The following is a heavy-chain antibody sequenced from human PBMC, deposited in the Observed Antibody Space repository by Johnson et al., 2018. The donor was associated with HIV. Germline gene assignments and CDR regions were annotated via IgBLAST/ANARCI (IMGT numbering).Heavy chain of an antibody. V-gene: IGHV3-11*04. CDR1: GFTFSDSY. Sequence: QVQLVESGGGWVKPGGSLSLSCAASGFTFSDSYMNWIHQAQGKGLEWVSYISGSDGAIWYADSVKGRFTVSRDNAKNSFYLQMNSLRAEDTAVYYCARSVNAGRPFDIWGQGTLVTVSS. CDR2: ISGSDGAI. J-gene: IGHJ3*02. CDR3: ARSVNAGRPFDI. D-gene: IGHD2-8*01.